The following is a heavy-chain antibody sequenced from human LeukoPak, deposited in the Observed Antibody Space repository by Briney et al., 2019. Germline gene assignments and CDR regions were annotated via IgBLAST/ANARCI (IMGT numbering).Heavy chain of an antibody. V-gene: IGHV3-23*01. CDR2: IRGSGGST. CDR1: GFTFTTYS. CDR3: VTSYYDSSGSYVHY. D-gene: IGHD3-22*01. J-gene: IGHJ4*02. Sequence: PGGSLRLSCAASGFTFTTYSMSWVRQAPGKGLESVSAIRGSGGSTYYADSVKGRFTISRDDSKSTLYLQMNSLRAEDTAVYHCVTSYYDSSGSYVHYWGQGTLVTVSS.